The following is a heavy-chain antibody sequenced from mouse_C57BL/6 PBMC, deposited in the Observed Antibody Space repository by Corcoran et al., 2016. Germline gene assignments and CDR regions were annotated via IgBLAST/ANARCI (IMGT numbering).Heavy chain of an antibody. CDR3: ARRLPGTDWYFDV. Sequence: QVQLKQSGAELVRPGASVKLSCKASGYTFTDYYINWVKQRPGQGLEWIARIYPGSGNTYYNEKFKGKATLTAEKSSSTAYMQLSSLTSEDSAVYFCARRLPGTDWYFDVWGTGTTVTVSS. CDR2: IYPGSGNT. CDR1: GYTFTDYY. J-gene: IGHJ1*03. V-gene: IGHV1-76*01. D-gene: IGHD4-1*01.